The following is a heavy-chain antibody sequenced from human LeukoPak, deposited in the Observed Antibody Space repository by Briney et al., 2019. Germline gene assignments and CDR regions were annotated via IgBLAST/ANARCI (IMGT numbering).Heavy chain of an antibody. CDR2: ISPSGGST. D-gene: IGHD5-18*01. CDR1: GYTFASYY. Sequence: ASVKVSCKASGYTFASYYMHWVRQAPGQGLEWMGIISPSGGSTSYAQKFQGRVTMTRDMSTSTVYMELSSLRSEDTAVYYCAREGPRGYSYERIYYFDYWGQGTLVTVSS. V-gene: IGHV1-46*01. CDR3: AREGPRGYSYERIYYFDY. J-gene: IGHJ4*02.